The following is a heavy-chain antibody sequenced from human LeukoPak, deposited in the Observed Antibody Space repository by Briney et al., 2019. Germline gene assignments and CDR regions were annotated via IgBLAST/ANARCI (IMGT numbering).Heavy chain of an antibody. CDR1: GYTFTSYG. J-gene: IGHJ4*02. V-gene: IGHV1-18*04. D-gene: IGHD5-18*01. Sequence: ASVKVSCKASGYTFTSYGISWVRQAPGQGLEWMGWISAYNGNTNYGQKLQGRVTMTTETSTSTAYMELRSLRSHHTAVYYCARVYRDSYGQNWGQGTLVTVSS. CDR2: ISAYNGNT. CDR3: ARVYRDSYGQN.